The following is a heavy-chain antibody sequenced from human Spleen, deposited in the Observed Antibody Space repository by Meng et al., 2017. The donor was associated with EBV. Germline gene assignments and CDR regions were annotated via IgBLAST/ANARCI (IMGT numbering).Heavy chain of an antibody. V-gene: IGHV4-4*02. CDR2: IYHSGST. CDR3: ARFRRSGGIVATIYDYFDY. D-gene: IGHD5-12*01. CDR1: GGSISSSNW. Sequence: GQLQGCGRGLVPPSGTRSLTWAVSGGSISSSNWWDGVHRPPGGGLEWIGEIYHSGSTNYNPSLKSRVTISVDKYKNQFSLKLSSVTAADTAVYYCARFRRSGGIVATIYDYFDYWGQGTLVTVSS. J-gene: IGHJ4*02.